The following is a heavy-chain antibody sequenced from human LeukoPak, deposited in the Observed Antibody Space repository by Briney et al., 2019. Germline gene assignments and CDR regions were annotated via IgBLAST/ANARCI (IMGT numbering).Heavy chain of an antibody. Sequence: ASVKISCKVSGYTFTDYYMHWVQQAPRKGREWMGLVWAEDGETIYAEKLQRRVTITADTSTDTAYMELSSPRSEDTAVYYCATGGYCSSTSCYAAYYYYGRDVWGKGTTVTVSS. V-gene: IGHV1-69-2*01. CDR1: GYTFTDYY. CDR3: ATGGYCSSTSCYAAYYYYGRDV. CDR2: VWAEDGET. J-gene: IGHJ6*04. D-gene: IGHD2-2*01.